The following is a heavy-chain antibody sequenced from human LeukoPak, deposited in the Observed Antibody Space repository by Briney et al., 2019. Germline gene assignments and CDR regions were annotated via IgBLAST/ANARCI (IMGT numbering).Heavy chain of an antibody. D-gene: IGHD2-21*01. V-gene: IGHV4-4*02. J-gene: IGHJ4*02. CDR2: IYHSDNP. CDR1: GGSISSGDYY. CDR3: AVSGGDYKVDY. Sequence: PSETLSLTCTVSGGSISSGDYYWSWVRQPPGKGLEWIGEIYHSDNPTYNPSLKSRVTISVDKSKNQFSLNLRSVTAADTAIYYCAVSGGDYKVDYWGQGTLVTVSS.